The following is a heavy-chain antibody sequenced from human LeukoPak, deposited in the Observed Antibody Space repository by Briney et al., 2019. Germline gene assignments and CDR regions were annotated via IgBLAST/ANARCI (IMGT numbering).Heavy chain of an antibody. Sequence: SETLSLTCAVYGGSFSGYYWSWIRQPPGKGLEWIGELNHSGSTNYNPSLKSRVTISVDTSKNQFSLKLSSVTAADTAVYYCARGRGEVERRRVKYFYFYMDVWGKGTTVTVSS. CDR2: LNHSGST. CDR3: ARGRGEVERRRVKYFYFYMDV. D-gene: IGHD1-1*01. CDR1: GGSFSGYY. V-gene: IGHV4-34*01. J-gene: IGHJ6*03.